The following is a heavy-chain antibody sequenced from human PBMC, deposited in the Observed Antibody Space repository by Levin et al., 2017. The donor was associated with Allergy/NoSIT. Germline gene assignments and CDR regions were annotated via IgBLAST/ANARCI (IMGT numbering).Heavy chain of an antibody. D-gene: IGHD3-9*01. J-gene: IGHJ4*02. Sequence: GESLKISCQASGYTFNSYDISWVRQAPGQGLEWKGWISGYNGNTNYAQKLQGRVTLTTDTSTSTAYMELRSLRSDDTAVYYCARTYYDILTGYYFFDYWGQGTLVTVSS. CDR1: GYTFNSYD. CDR3: ARTYYDILTGYYFFDY. V-gene: IGHV1-18*01. CDR2: ISGYNGNT.